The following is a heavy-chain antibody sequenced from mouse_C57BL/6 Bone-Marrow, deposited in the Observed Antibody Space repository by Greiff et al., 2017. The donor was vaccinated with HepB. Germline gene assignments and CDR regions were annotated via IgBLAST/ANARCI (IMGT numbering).Heavy chain of an antibody. CDR1: GYSITSGYY. J-gene: IGHJ2*01. CDR3: ARGDFTDYFDY. V-gene: IGHV3-6*01. Sequence: ESGPGLVKPSQSLSLTCSVTGYSITSGYYWNWIRQFPGNKLEWMGYISYDGSNNYNPSLKNRISITRDTSKNQFFLKLNSVTTEDTATYYCARGDFTDYFDYWGQGTTLTVSS. CDR2: ISYDGSN. D-gene: IGHD1-1*01.